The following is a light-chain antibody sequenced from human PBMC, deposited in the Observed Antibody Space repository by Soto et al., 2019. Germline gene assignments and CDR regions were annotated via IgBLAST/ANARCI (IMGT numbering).Light chain of an antibody. CDR1: PSVTNF. V-gene: IGKV3-11*01. CDR2: GAF. Sequence: IVLTQSPATPSLSPGERATLSCRASPSVTNFLAWYQQKPGQAPRLLIYGAFNRATGIPARFSGSGSGTDGTITISSLEKEDAAVYYCQQRNVWTPVTFGQGTRLE. J-gene: IGKJ5*01. CDR3: QQRNVWTPVT.